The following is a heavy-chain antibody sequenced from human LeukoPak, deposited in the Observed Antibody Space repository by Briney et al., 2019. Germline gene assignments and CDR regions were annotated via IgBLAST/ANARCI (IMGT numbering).Heavy chain of an antibody. Sequence: GGSLRLSCAASGFTVSSNYMSWVRQAPGKGPEWVSVIYSGGSTYYADSVKGRFTISRHNSKNTLYLQMNSLRAEDTAVYYCARGAYGERSNYFDYWGQGTLVTVSS. CDR2: IYSGGST. CDR1: GFTVSSNY. J-gene: IGHJ4*02. V-gene: IGHV3-53*04. D-gene: IGHD4-17*01. CDR3: ARGAYGERSNYFDY.